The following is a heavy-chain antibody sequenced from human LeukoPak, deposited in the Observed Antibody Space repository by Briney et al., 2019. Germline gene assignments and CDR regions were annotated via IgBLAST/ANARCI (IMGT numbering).Heavy chain of an antibody. CDR2: INHSGNT. CDR3: ARHQGATKEYDGFDI. V-gene: IGHV4-34*01. J-gene: IGHJ3*02. D-gene: IGHD1-26*01. CDR1: GGSFSGYY. Sequence: PSETLSLTCAVYGGSFSGYYWSWIRQPPGKGLEWIGEINHSGNTNYNPSLKSRVTISVDTSKNQFSLRLNSVTAADTAVFYCARHQGATKEYDGFDIWGQGTMVTVSS.